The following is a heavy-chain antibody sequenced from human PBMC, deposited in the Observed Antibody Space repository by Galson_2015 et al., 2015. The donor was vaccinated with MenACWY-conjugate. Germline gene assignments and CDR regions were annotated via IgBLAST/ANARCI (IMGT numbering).Heavy chain of an antibody. CDR2: IYYSGST. V-gene: IGHV4-59*01. CDR3: AKPMIRGVPYAFDI. CDR1: GGSINNSY. J-gene: IGHJ3*02. D-gene: IGHD3-10*01. Sequence: SETLSLTCTVSGGSINNSYWSWIRQPPGKGLELIGYIYYSGSTNYNPSLKSRVAISVDSSENQFSLQLRSVTAADTAVYYCAKPMIRGVPYAFDIGGQGTMVTASS.